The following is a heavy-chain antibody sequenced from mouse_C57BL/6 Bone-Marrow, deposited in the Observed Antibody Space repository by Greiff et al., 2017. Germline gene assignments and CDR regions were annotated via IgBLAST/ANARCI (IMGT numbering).Heavy chain of an antibody. D-gene: IGHD1-1*01. Sequence: EVKLMESGGGLVKPGGSLKLSCAASGFTFSSYAMSWVRQTPEKRLEWVATISDGGSYTYYPDNVKGRFTITRDNAKNNLYLQMSHLTSADTAMYYCASNYYGSSPFAYWGQGTLVTVSA. J-gene: IGHJ3*01. CDR1: GFTFSSYA. CDR2: ISDGGSYT. CDR3: ASNYYGSSPFAY. V-gene: IGHV5-4*03.